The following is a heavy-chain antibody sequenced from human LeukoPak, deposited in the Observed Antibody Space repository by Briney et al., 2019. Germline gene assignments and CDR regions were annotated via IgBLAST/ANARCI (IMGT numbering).Heavy chain of an antibody. Sequence: GGSLRLSCAASGFIVSSNYMSWVRQAPGKGLEWVSVLYSGGSTYYADSVKGRFTISRDNSKNTLYLQMNSLRGEDTAVYYCAREGGTGGGYFDYWSQGTLVTVSS. V-gene: IGHV3-53*01. CDR3: AREGGTGGGYFDY. CDR1: GFIVSSNY. J-gene: IGHJ4*02. CDR2: LYSGGST. D-gene: IGHD3-16*01.